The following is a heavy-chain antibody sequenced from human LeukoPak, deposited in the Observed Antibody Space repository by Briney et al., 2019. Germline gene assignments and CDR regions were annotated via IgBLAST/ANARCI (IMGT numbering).Heavy chain of an antibody. CDR2: INHSGST. CDR1: GGSISRGGYY. J-gene: IGHJ4*02. CDR3: VTYYFDSSGPKKNY. D-gene: IGHD3-22*01. V-gene: IGHV4-30-2*01. Sequence: SQTLSLTCTVSGGSISRGGYYWSWIRQPPGKGLELIGEINHSGSTNYNPSLKSRVTISVDTSKKQFSLKLSSVTAADTAVYYCVTYYFDSSGPKKNYWGQGTLVTVSS.